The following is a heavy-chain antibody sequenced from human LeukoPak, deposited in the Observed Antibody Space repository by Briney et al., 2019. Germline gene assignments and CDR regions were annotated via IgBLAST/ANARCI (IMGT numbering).Heavy chain of an antibody. Sequence: GGSLRLSCAASGFTFSSYSMNWVRQAPGKGLEWVSSISSSSSYIYYADSVKGRFTISRDNAKNSLYLQMNSLRAEDTAVYYCARDVWELWFDPGGQGTLVTVSS. CDR1: GFTFSSYS. J-gene: IGHJ5*02. V-gene: IGHV3-21*01. CDR2: ISSSSSYI. D-gene: IGHD1-7*01. CDR3: ARDVWELWFDP.